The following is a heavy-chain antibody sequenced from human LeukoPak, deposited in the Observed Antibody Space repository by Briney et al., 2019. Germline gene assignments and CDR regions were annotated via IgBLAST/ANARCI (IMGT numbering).Heavy chain of an antibody. V-gene: IGHV1-69*02. J-gene: IGHJ4*02. CDR2: IIPILGIA. Sequence: SVKVSCKASGGTFSSYTISWVRQAPGQGLEWMGRIIPILGIANYAQKFQGRVTITADKSTSTAYMELSTLRSEDTAVYYCARVPEGRDGYNYGFNWGQGTLVTVSS. CDR3: ARVPEGRDGYNYGFN. D-gene: IGHD5-24*01. CDR1: GGTFSSYT.